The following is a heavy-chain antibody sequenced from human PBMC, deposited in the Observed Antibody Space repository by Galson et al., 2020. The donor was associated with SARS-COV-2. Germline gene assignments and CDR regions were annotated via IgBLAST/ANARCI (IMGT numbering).Heavy chain of an antibody. Sequence: SETLSLTCTVSGGSISSGSYYWSWIRQAAGKGLEWLGRIYTSRSTNYNPSLQSLFTIPVDTSKKQFSLKLSSVTAADTAVYYCAREGGALCSGGSCYPGNWFDPWGQGTLVTVSS. CDR3: AREGGALCSGGSCYPGNWFDP. J-gene: IGHJ5*02. D-gene: IGHD2-15*01. CDR1: GGSISSGSYY. CDR2: IYTSRST. V-gene: IGHV4-61*02.